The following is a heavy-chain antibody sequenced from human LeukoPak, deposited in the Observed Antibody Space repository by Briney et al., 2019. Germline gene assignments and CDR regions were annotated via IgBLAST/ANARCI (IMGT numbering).Heavy chain of an antibody. CDR3: ARAVSGRFDY. V-gene: IGHV4-59*08. D-gene: IGHD6-19*01. CDR2: IHYSGTT. Sequence: SETLSLTCTVSGGSINSVYWAWIRQPPGKGLESIGFIHYSGTTTYNPSLRSRVTISVDTSKNQFSLKLSSVTAADTAIYYCARAVSGRFDYWGQGTLVTVSS. J-gene: IGHJ4*02. CDR1: GGSINSVY.